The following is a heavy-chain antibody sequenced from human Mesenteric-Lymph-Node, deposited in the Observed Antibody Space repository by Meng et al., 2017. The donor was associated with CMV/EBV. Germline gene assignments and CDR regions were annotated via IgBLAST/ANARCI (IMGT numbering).Heavy chain of an antibody. CDR1: GFTFSSYA. V-gene: IGHV3-48*03. CDR3: ARTTTMIVVVISNWFDP. CDR2: ISSSGNTI. Sequence: GESLKISCAASGFTFSSYAMNWVRQAPGKGLEWVSYISSSGNTIYYADSVKGRFTISRDNAKNSLYLQMNSLRAEDTAVYYCARTTTMIVVVISNWFDPWGQGTLVTVSS. J-gene: IGHJ5*02. D-gene: IGHD3-22*01.